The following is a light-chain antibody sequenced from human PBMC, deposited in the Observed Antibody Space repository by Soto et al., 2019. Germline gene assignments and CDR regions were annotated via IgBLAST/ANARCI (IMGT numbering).Light chain of an antibody. CDR3: SSYTNTSTPV. CDR1: SSDVGAYNL. CDR2: DVS. V-gene: IGLV2-14*03. J-gene: IGLJ3*02. Sequence: QSALTQPASVSGSPGQSITISCTGTSSDVGAYNLVSWYQQHPGRAPKLFIFDVSDRPSGVSNRFSGSKSGNTASLTISGLQTENEDFYYCSSYTNTSTPVFGGGTQLTV.